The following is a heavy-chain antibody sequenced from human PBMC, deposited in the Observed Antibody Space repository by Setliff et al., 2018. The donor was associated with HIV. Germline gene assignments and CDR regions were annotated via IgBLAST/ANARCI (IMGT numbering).Heavy chain of an antibody. CDR1: GVSISNYY. V-gene: IGHV4-4*09. Sequence: PSETLSLTCTVSGVSISNYYWNWIRQPPGKGLEWIGYIFTSGDTNYNPSLRSRVTLSVDTSKNQVSLKLSSVTAADTAVYYCARVQMAYAAFDVWGQGTMVTVSS. CDR3: ARVQMAYAAFDV. D-gene: IGHD4-17*01. CDR2: IFTSGDT. J-gene: IGHJ3*01.